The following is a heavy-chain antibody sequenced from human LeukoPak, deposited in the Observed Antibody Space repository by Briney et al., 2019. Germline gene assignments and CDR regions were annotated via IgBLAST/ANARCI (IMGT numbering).Heavy chain of an antibody. J-gene: IGHJ5*02. D-gene: IGHD4-17*01. CDR3: ARGVDYGDYGNWFDP. CDR1: GFTFSDYY. V-gene: IGHV3-11*01. CDR2: ISSSGSTI. Sequence: PGGSLRLSCAASGFTFSDYYMSWIRQAPGKGLEWVSYISSSGSTIYYADSVKGRFTISRDNAKNSLYLQMNSLRAEDAAVYYCARGVDYGDYGNWFDPWGQGTLVTVSS.